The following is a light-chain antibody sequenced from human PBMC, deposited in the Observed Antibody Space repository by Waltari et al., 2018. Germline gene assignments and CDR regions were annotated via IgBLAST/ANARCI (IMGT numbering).Light chain of an antibody. CDR3: QSFDNMLSGGVV. CDR1: TSNIGAGHD. V-gene: IGLV1-40*01. Sequence: QSVLTQPPSVSGTPGQRVTISCSGRTSNIGAGHDVHWYQHLPGTAPKLLIYGNNNRPSGVPDRFSGSKSGTSASLAITGLQADDEADYFCQSFDNMLSGGVVFGGGTKLAVL. CDR2: GNN. J-gene: IGLJ2*01.